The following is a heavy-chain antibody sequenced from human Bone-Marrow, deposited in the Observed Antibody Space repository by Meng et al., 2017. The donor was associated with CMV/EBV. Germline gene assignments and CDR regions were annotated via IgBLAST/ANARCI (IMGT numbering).Heavy chain of an antibody. D-gene: IGHD3-3*01. Sequence: GGSLRLSCAASGFTFSTYAMHWVRQAPGKGLEWVALISYDGSNKYYADSVKGQFTISRDNSKSTLYLHMNRLRPEDTAVYYCAKGERQFCSSFNCHYQYYGMDVWGQGTTVTVSS. CDR2: ISYDGSNK. CDR1: GFTFSTYA. J-gene: IGHJ6*02. CDR3: AKGERQFCSSFNCHYQYYGMDV. V-gene: IGHV3-30-3*01.